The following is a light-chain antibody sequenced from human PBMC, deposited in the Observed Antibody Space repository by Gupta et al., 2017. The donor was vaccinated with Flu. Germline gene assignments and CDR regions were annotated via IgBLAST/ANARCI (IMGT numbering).Light chain of an antibody. CDR1: RNINSY. Sequence: PSSLSASVGDRVTITCRASRNINSYLNWYQQKPGRAPKLLIYAASVLQTGDPSRFSGSGSGTDFTLTISRLQPDDFATYYCQQSHTSPLTFGGGTSVEIK. CDR2: AAS. CDR3: QQSHTSPLT. V-gene: IGKV1-39*01. J-gene: IGKJ4*01.